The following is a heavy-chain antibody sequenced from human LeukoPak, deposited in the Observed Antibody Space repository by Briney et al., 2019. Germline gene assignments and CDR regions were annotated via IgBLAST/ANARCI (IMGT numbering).Heavy chain of an antibody. J-gene: IGHJ4*02. V-gene: IGHV3-43*02. Sequence: AGGSLRLSCAASGFTFDDFAMPWVRQAPGKGLEWVSLISGDASSTYYADSVRGRLTISRDNSKNSLSLQMNSLRTEDTALYFCAKTVGYIYGYFDYWGQGTLVTVSS. D-gene: IGHD5-18*01. CDR1: GFTFDDFA. CDR3: AKTVGYIYGYFDY. CDR2: ISGDASST.